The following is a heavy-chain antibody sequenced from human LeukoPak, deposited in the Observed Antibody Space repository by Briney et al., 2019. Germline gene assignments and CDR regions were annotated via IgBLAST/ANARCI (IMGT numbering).Heavy chain of an antibody. J-gene: IGHJ4*02. V-gene: IGHV1-46*01. CDR1: GYTFTSYY. Sequence: ASVKVSCKASGYTFTSYYMHWVRQAPGQGLEWMGIVNPSGGSTSYAQKFQGRVTMTRDTSTSTAYMELRSLRSDDTAVYYCASSQGGFDYGGNNYFDYWGQGTLVTVSS. CDR2: VNPSGGST. D-gene: IGHD4-23*01. CDR3: ASSQGGFDYGGNNYFDY.